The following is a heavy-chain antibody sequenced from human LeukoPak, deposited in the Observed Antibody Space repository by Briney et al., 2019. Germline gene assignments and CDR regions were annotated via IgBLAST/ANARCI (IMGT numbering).Heavy chain of an antibody. Sequence: GGSLRLSCAASGFTFSSYAMSWVRQAPGKGLEWVSAISGSGGSAYYADSVKGRFTISRDNSKNTLYLQMNSLRAEDTAVYYCARFFYSGSGRLLGYWGQGTLVTVSS. CDR3: ARFFYSGSGRLLGY. CDR2: ISGSGGSA. V-gene: IGHV3-23*01. D-gene: IGHD3-10*01. J-gene: IGHJ4*02. CDR1: GFTFSSYA.